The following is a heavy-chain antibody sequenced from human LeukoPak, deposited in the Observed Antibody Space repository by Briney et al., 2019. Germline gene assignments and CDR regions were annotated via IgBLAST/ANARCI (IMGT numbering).Heavy chain of an antibody. CDR1: GGSISSSSYY. V-gene: IGHV4-39*07. Sequence: SETLSLTCTVSGGSISSSSYYWGWIRQPPGKGLEWIGSIYYSGSTYYNPSLKSRVTISVDTSKNQFSLKLSSVTAADTAVYYCASARRWFGESEFDYWGQGTLVTVSS. CDR2: IYYSGST. D-gene: IGHD3-10*01. J-gene: IGHJ4*02. CDR3: ASARRWFGESEFDY.